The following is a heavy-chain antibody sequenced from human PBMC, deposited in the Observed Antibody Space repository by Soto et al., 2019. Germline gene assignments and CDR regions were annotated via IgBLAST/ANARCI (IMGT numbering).Heavy chain of an antibody. CDR2: IRSKAYGRTT. D-gene: IGHD5-18*01. Sequence: SLRGPCTPAGFRFVASATSWVRHAPGKGPEGVGFIRSKAYGRTTEYAAYVKGRFTISRDDSKGIAYMKLTRPKTEATAVYYCTRARRGYSYGSYYYYGMGVSGEWTTVTISS. CDR3: TRARRGYSYGSYYYYGMGV. CDR1: GFRFVASA. V-gene: IGHV3-49*04. J-gene: IGHJ6*01.